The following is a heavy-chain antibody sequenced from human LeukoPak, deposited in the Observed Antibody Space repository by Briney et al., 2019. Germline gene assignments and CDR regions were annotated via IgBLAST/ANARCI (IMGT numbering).Heavy chain of an antibody. D-gene: IGHD1-26*01. CDR1: GFTFSSYA. V-gene: IGHV3-49*04. Sequence: SGGSLRLSCAASGFTFSSYAMSWVRQAPGKGLEWVGFIRSKAYGGTTEYAASVKGRFTISRDDSKSIAYLQMNSLKTEDTAVYYCTRSSGSYSAEYFQHWGQGTLVTVSS. J-gene: IGHJ1*01. CDR2: IRSKAYGGTT. CDR3: TRSSGSYSAEYFQH.